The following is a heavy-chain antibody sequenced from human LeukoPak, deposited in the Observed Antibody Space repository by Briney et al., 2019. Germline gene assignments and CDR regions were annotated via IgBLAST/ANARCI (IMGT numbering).Heavy chain of an antibody. J-gene: IGHJ4*02. D-gene: IGHD4-17*01. V-gene: IGHV3-20*04. CDR2: INWNGGST. Sequence: GGSLRLSCAASGLAFTNSWMSWVRQTPGEGLEWVSGINWNGGSTGYADSVKGRFTISRDNAKNSLYLQMNSLRAEDTALYYCASEAMTTVTTRDYWGQGTLVTVSS. CDR1: GLAFTNSW. CDR3: ASEAMTTVTTRDY.